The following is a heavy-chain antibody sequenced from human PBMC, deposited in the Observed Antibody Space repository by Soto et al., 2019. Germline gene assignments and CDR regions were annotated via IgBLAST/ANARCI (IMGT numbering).Heavy chain of an antibody. D-gene: IGHD7-27*01. CDR3: ATIINWGSGSDS. J-gene: IGHJ4*02. V-gene: IGHV3-48*03. CDR1: GFTFSNHE. CDR2: ISGSGFTV. Sequence: DVQLVESGGDLVQPGGSLRLSCAASGFTFSNHEMNWVRQAPGKGLEWDSYISGSGFTVYYADSVRGRFTISRDNAKTSLYLQMNSLRVEDTGVYYCATIINWGSGSDSWGQGTLVTVSS.